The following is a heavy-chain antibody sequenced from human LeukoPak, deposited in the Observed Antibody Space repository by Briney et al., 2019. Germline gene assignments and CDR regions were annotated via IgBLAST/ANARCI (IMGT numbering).Heavy chain of an antibody. Sequence: SQTLSLTCAVYGGSFSGYYWSWIRQPPGKGLEWIGEINHSGSTNYNPSLKSRVTISVDTSKNQFSLKLSSVTAADTAVYYCARGITTGLYDYVWGSYRYFDYWGQGTLVTVSS. J-gene: IGHJ4*02. CDR3: ARGITTGLYDYVWGSYRYFDY. CDR2: INHSGST. V-gene: IGHV4-34*01. CDR1: GGSFSGYY. D-gene: IGHD3-16*02.